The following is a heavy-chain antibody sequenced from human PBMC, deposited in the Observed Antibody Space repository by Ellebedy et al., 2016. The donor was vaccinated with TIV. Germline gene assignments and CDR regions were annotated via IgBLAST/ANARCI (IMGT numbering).Heavy chain of an antibody. J-gene: IGHJ4*02. CDR3: TTDRWDGSYYFDY. CDR1: GFTFSNAW. CDR2: IKSKTDGGTT. Sequence: PGGSLRLSCAASGFTFSNAWMNWVRQAPGKGLAWVGRIKSKTDGGTTDYAAPVKGRFTISRDDSKNTLYLQMNSLKTEDTAVYYCTTDRWDGSYYFDYWGQGTLVTVSS. D-gene: IGHD1-26*01. V-gene: IGHV3-15*07.